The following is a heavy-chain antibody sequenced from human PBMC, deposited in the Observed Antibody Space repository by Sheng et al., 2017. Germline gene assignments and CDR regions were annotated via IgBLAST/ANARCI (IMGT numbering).Heavy chain of an antibody. CDR2: IIPIFGTA. V-gene: IGHV1-69*05. D-gene: IGHD3-3*01. CDR1: GGTFSSYA. Sequence: QVQLVQSGAEVKKPGSSVKVSCKASGGTFSSYAISWVRQAPGQGLEWMGGIIPIFGTANYAQKFQGRVTITTDESTSTAYMELSSLRSEDTAVYYCARESLGYDFWSGYRYYYMDVWGKGTTVTVSS. J-gene: IGHJ6*03. CDR3: ARESLGYDFWSGYRYYYMDV.